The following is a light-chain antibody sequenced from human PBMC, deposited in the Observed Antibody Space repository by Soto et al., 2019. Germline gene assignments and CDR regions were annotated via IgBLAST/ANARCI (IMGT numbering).Light chain of an antibody. V-gene: IGKV1-5*01. CDR2: DAS. J-gene: IGKJ1*01. CDR1: QSISSL. CDR3: QQYNSYWT. Sequence: DIQITQSPSTLSGWVAYRVDITFRASQSISSLLAWYQQKPGKAPKLLIYDASSLESGVPSRFSGSGSGTEFTLTISSLQPDDFATSYCQQYNSYWTFGKGTKVDIK.